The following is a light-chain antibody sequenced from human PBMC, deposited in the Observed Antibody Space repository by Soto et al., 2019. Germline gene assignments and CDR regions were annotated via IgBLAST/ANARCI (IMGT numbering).Light chain of an antibody. V-gene: IGKV3-20*01. Sequence: EIVLTQSPGTLSLSPGERATLSCRASQSVYSSHLAWYQQKPGQAPKLLIYGASTRAPGIPDRFSGSGSGTDFILTISRLEPGDFAVYYCHQYATSPRWTFGRGTKLEIK. J-gene: IGKJ2*02. CDR2: GAS. CDR1: QSVYSSH. CDR3: HQYATSPRWT.